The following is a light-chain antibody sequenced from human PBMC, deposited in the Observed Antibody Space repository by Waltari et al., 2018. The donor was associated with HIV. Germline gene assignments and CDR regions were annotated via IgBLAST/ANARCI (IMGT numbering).Light chain of an antibody. CDR3: QQAHSFPHT. J-gene: IGKJ4*01. V-gene: IGKV1-12*01. Sequence: DIQMAQSPSSVSASVGDRVTITCRASQGIKTCLALYQQRPAKAPTLRVDAASRLESGVPARFNGSGSGLDFTLTITDFQPDDSAMYYCQQAHSFPHTFGGGTRVEI. CDR2: AAS. CDR1: QGIKTC.